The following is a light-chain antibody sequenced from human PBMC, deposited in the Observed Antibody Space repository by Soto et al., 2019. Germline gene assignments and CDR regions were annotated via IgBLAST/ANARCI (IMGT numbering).Light chain of an antibody. Sequence: DIVMTQSPDSLAVSLGERATINCKSSRSVSYSSNNKNGLAWYQHKPGQPPKLLIYWASTRESGVPDRFSGSGSGTDFTLTISSLQAEDVALYYCQQYFGTPPTFGQGTKVDIK. J-gene: IGKJ1*01. CDR3: QQYFGTPPT. CDR2: WAS. CDR1: RSVSYSSNNKNG. V-gene: IGKV4-1*01.